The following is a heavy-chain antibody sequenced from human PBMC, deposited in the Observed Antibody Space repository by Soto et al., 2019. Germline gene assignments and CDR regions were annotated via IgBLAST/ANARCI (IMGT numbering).Heavy chain of an antibody. Sequence: SETLSLTCAVSGGSVSSGAYYWTWIRQRPGKSLEWIGYIYYSGSTYYSPSLKSRLSISLDTSKNQFSLRLSSVTAADTAMYYCARARLRAVYAFDIWGQGTMVTVSS. CDR2: IYYSGST. CDR1: GGSVSSGAYY. J-gene: IGHJ3*02. D-gene: IGHD5-12*01. V-gene: IGHV4-31*11. CDR3: ARARLRAVYAFDI.